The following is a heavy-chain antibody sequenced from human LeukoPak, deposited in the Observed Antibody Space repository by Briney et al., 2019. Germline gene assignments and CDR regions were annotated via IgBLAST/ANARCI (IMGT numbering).Heavy chain of an antibody. CDR2: IYKNGNT. CDR1: GASISSSTDY. Sequence: KPSETLSLTCTVSGASISSSTDYWGWVRQPPGKGLEWIGSIYKNGNTYYNPSLKSRVTISVDTSKNQFSLKLSSVTAADTAVYYCARLLATGTARGYSDNWGQGTLVTVSS. D-gene: IGHD1-1*01. V-gene: IGHV4-39*01. CDR3: ARLLATGTARGYSDN. J-gene: IGHJ4*02.